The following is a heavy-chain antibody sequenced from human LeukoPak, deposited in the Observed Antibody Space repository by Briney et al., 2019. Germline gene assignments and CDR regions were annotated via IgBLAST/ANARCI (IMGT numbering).Heavy chain of an antibody. V-gene: IGHV4-39*07. CDR3: ARDKLWSDYYYYMDV. CDR2: IYYSGST. J-gene: IGHJ6*03. D-gene: IGHD5-18*01. Sequence: SETLSLTCTVSGGSMTNSTYYWGWIRQPPGRGLEWIGSIYYSGSTNYNPSLKSRVTISVDTSKNQFSLKLSSVTAADTAVYYCARDKLWSDYYYYMDVWGKGTTVTVSS. CDR1: GGSMTNSTYY.